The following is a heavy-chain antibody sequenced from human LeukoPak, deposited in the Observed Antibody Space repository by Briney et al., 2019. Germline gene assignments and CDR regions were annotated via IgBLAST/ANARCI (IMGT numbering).Heavy chain of an antibody. V-gene: IGHV4-59*01. J-gene: IGHJ5*02. D-gene: IGHD3-10*01. CDR2: IYYSGST. CDR1: GGSISSYY. CDR3: ARGGGAYYGSGSYYKGREGWFDP. Sequence: SETLSLTCTVSGGSISSYYWSWLRQPPGKGLEWIGYIYYSGSTNYNPSLKSRVTISVDTSKNQFSLKLSSVTAADTAVYYCARGGGAYYGSGSYYKGREGWFDPWGQGTLVTVSS.